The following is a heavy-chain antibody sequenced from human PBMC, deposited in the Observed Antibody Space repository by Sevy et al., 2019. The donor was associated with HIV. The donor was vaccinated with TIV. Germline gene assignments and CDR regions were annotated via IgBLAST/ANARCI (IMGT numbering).Heavy chain of an antibody. D-gene: IGHD3-10*01. V-gene: IGHV4-38-2*01. Sequence: SETLSLTCAISGYSITSGYYWGWIRQPPGKGLEWIGSIYQSGSTHYNPSLKSRVTMSVDTSKNQFSLKLSSVTAADTAVYYCARHSHGSGTYYVHFDYWGQGTLVTVSS. CDR3: ARHSHGSGTYYVHFDY. CDR2: IYQSGST. J-gene: IGHJ4*02. CDR1: GYSITSGYY.